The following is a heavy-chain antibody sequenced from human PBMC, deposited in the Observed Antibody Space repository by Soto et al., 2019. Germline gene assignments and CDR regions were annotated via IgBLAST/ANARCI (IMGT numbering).Heavy chain of an antibody. J-gene: IGHJ4*02. Sequence: EVQLVESGGGLVQPGGSLSLSCAASGFTFRSYWMHWVRQAPGKGLVWVSRINSDGSSTSYADSVKGRFTISRDNAKNTLDLHMNRLRAEDTAVYYCVRASLVVSAATREDYWGQGTLVTVSS. CDR3: VRASLVVSAATREDY. CDR2: INSDGSST. CDR1: GFTFRSYW. D-gene: IGHD2-15*01. V-gene: IGHV3-74*01.